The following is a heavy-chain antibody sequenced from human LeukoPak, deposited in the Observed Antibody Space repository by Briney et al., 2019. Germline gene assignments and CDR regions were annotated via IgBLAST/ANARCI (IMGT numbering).Heavy chain of an antibody. CDR1: GFIFSDYA. J-gene: IGHJ6*03. D-gene: IGHD3-22*01. CDR2: IWYDGSVD. CDR3: AKSRSGYYASSMDV. V-gene: IGHV3-33*06. Sequence: GGSLRLSCAASGFIFSDYAMHWVRQAPDKGLEWVALIWYDGSVDYYADSVKGRFTISRDDSRDTLYLQMNSLRAEDTAVYYCAKSRSGYYASSMDVWGKGTTVTVSS.